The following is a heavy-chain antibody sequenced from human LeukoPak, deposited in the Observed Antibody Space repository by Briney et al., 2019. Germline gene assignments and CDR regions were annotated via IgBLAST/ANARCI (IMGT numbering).Heavy chain of an antibody. CDR3: ARDHYVSGYYFDY. V-gene: IGHV3-74*01. Sequence: GGSLRLSCAASGFIFSSYWMHWVRQAPAKGLVWVSRINSDGSSTDYADSVKGRFTISRDNARNTLYLQMNSLGAEDTAVYYCARDHYVSGYYFDYWGLGTLVTVSS. D-gene: IGHD4-17*01. CDR1: GFIFSSYW. J-gene: IGHJ4*02. CDR2: INSDGSST.